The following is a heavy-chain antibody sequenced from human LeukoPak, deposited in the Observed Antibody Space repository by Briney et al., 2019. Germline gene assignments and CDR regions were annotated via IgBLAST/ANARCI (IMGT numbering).Heavy chain of an antibody. D-gene: IGHD6-6*01. CDR3: AREYSSSSHPSDY. V-gene: IGHV1-69*13. Sequence: SVKVSCKASGGTFSSYAISWVRQAPGQGLEWMGGIILIFGTANYAQKFQGRVTITADESTSTAYMELSSPRSEDTAVYYCAREYSSSSHPSDYWGQGTLVTVSS. CDR2: IILIFGTA. J-gene: IGHJ4*02. CDR1: GGTFSSYA.